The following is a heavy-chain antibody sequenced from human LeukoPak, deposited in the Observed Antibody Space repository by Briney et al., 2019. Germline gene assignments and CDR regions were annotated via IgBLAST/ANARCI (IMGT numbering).Heavy chain of an antibody. CDR3: ATVPQPCSSTSCYSWFDP. Sequence: ASVKVSCKVSGYTLTELSMHWVRQAPGKGLEWMGGFDPEDGETIYAQKFQGRVTMTEDTSTDTAYMELSSLRSEDTAVYYCATVPQPCSSTSCYSWFDPWGQGTLVTVSS. J-gene: IGHJ5*02. CDR1: GYTLTELS. CDR2: FDPEDGET. D-gene: IGHD2-2*02. V-gene: IGHV1-24*01.